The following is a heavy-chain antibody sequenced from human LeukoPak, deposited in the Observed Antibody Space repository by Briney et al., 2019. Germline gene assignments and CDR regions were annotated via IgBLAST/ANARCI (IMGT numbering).Heavy chain of an antibody. CDR3: AREYGSSSGGY. J-gene: IGHJ4*02. CDR1: GFIFSNYG. V-gene: IGHV3-30*19. CDR2: ISYDGSNK. D-gene: IGHD6-13*01. Sequence: GGSLRLSCTASGFIFSNYGMHWVRQAPGKGLEWVAVISYDGSNKYYADSVKGRFTISRDNSKNTLYLQMNSLRAEDTAVYYCAREYGSSSGGYWGQGPLVTVSS.